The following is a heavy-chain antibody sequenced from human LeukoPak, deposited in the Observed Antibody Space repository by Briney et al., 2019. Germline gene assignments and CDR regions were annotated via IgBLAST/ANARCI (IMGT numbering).Heavy chain of an antibody. CDR1: GYTFTSYD. V-gene: IGHV1-8*01. J-gene: IGHJ5*02. Sequence: ASVKVSCKASGYTFTSYDINWVRQATGQGLEWMGWMNPNSGNTGYAQKFQGRVTMTRNTSISTAYMELSSLRSEDTAVYYCARKPITIFGVDQGFDPWGQGTLVTVSS. CDR3: ARKPITIFGVDQGFDP. D-gene: IGHD3-3*01. CDR2: MNPNSGNT.